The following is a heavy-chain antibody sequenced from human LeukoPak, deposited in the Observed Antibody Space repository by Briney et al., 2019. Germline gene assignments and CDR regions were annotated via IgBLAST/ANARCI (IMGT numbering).Heavy chain of an antibody. Sequence: SETLSLTCTVSGGSISSYYWSWIRQPPGKGLEWIGYIYYSGSTNYNPSLKSRVTISVDTSKNQFSLKLSSVTAADTAVYYCARDRGYSGYDYYGMDVWGQGTTVTVSS. J-gene: IGHJ6*02. V-gene: IGHV4-59*01. CDR2: IYYSGST. CDR3: ARDRGYSGYDYYGMDV. CDR1: GGSISSYY. D-gene: IGHD5-12*01.